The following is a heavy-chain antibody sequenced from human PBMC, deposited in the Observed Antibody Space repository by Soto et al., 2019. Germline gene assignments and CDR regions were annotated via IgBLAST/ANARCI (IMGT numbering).Heavy chain of an antibody. D-gene: IGHD3-10*01. CDR2: IDGSVGIT. Sequence: PGGSLRLSCAASGFTFGTTDMSWVRQAPGEGLEWVSTIDGSVGITYYADSVKGRFTISRDNSRNTVYLQMNSLRGDDTALYYCVKHSGWFNTWGQGAVVTVSS. J-gene: IGHJ5*02. V-gene: IGHV3-23*01. CDR1: GFTFGTTD. CDR3: VKHSGWFNT.